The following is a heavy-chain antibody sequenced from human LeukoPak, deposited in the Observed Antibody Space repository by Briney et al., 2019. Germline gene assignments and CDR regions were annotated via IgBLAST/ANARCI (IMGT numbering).Heavy chain of an antibody. CDR3: VKSRRVGANQRGLFDY. J-gene: IGHJ4*02. Sequence: ETLSLTCTVSGGSIRSSYYYWGWIRQPPGKGLEWVSSVSGSGRNTFYPDSVEGRFTISRDNSKNTVYLQMNSLRADDTAVYYCVKSRRVGANQRGLFDYWGQGTLVTVSP. V-gene: IGHV3-23*01. CDR2: VSGSGRNT. CDR1: GGSIRSSYYY. D-gene: IGHD1-26*01.